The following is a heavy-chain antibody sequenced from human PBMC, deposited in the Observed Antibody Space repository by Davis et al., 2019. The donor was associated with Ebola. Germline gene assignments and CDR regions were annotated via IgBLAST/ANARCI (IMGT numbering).Heavy chain of an antibody. CDR3: ARGETDFDY. Sequence: GESLKISCAASGFTFSSYAMHWVRQAPGKGLEWVALISYDGSDKYYADPVKGRFTISRDISKNTLYLQLNSLRVEDTAMYYCARGETDFDYWGQGTLVTVSS. V-gene: IGHV3-30*14. J-gene: IGHJ4*02. CDR1: GFTFSSYA. CDR2: ISYDGSDK.